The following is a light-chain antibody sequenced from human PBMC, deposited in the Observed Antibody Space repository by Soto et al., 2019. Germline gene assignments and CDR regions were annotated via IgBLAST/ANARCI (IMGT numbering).Light chain of an antibody. CDR3: EQTYSTPVT. J-gene: IGKJ5*01. V-gene: IGKV1-39*01. CDR1: QNINNY. CDR2: STS. Sequence: DIQMTQSPSSLSASVGDRVTVTCRTSQNINNYLNWYQQRPGKAPKLLIYSTSTVQSGVPLRFSGSVSGTNFTLTINSLQPEDFATYFCEQTYSTPVTFGQGTRREIK.